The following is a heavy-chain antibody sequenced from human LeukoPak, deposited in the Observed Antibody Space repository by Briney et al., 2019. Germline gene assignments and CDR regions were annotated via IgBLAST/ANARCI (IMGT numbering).Heavy chain of an antibody. J-gene: IGHJ4*02. Sequence: PSETLSLTCTVSGGSISSYCWSWIRQPPGKGLEWIGDIYYSASTNYNPSLKSRVTISVDTSKNQFSLKLSSVTAADTAVYYCARGYDSGSRPFDYWGQGTLVTVSS. D-gene: IGHD3-10*01. CDR3: ARGYDSGSRPFDY. CDR1: GGSISSYC. CDR2: IYYSAST. V-gene: IGHV4-59*01.